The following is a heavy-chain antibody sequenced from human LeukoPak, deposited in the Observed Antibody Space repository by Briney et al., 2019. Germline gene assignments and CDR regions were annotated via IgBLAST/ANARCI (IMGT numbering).Heavy chain of an antibody. CDR2: ISWDDVK. Sequence: SGPTLVKPTETLTLTCTFSGFSLTTSGVGVGWIRQPPGKALEWLALISWDDVKRYSPSLKSRLTITKDTSKNQVVLTMNIMDPVDTATYYCAHRITYSGSGSYFSTPNFLNWFDPWGQGTLVTVSS. CDR1: GFSLTTSGVG. CDR3: AHRITYSGSGSYFSTPNFLNWFDP. J-gene: IGHJ5*02. D-gene: IGHD3-10*01. V-gene: IGHV2-5*02.